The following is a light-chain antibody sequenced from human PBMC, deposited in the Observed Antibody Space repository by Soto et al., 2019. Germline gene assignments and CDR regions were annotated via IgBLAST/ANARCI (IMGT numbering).Light chain of an antibody. CDR2: WAS. V-gene: IGKV4-1*01. CDR1: QSVLYSSNNKNY. Sequence: DIVMTQAPDSLAVSLGERATINCKSSQSVLYSSNNKNYLAWYQKKAGQPPKLLIYWASTRESGVPDRFSGSGSGTDFTLTISSLQAEDVAVYYYQQYYSTPPYTFGQGTKLEIK. CDR3: QQYYSTPPYT. J-gene: IGKJ2*01.